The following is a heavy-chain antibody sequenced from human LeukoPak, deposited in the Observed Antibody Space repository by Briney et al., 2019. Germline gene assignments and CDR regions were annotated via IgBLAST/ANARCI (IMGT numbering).Heavy chain of an antibody. V-gene: IGHV1-46*01. D-gene: IGHD3-16*01. CDR3: ARMGDGSWSP. J-gene: IGHJ1*01. CDR1: GYTFTSYY. Sequence: ASVKVSCKASGYTFTSYYMHWVRQAPGQGREWMGIINLMGVRTNTAQKFQGRATMTTDTSTSTPYIGGSGLRPQAPAGYYCARMGDGSWSPGGQGTLVTVSS. CDR2: INLMGVRT.